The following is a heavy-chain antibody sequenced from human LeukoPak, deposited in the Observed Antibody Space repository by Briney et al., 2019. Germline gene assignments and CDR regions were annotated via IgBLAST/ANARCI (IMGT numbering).Heavy chain of an antibody. CDR2: IKQDGSEQ. CDR1: GFTFSTYW. V-gene: IGHV3-7*01. D-gene: IGHD6-13*01. J-gene: IGHJ4*02. Sequence: GGSLRLSCAASGFTFSTYWMSWVRQAPGKGLEWVANIKQDGSEQYYLDSVKGRFTISRDNAKNSLYLQMNSLRAEDTAVYFCTREAAAGIDYWGQGTLVTVSS. CDR3: TREAAAGIDY.